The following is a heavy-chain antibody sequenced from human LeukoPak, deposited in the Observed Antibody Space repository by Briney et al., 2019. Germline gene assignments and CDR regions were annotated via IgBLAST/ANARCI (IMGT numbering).Heavy chain of an antibody. CDR2: INPSRGST. J-gene: IGHJ5*02. CDR1: GYTFTSYY. CDR3: TRGVQLERRYYNWFDP. V-gene: IGHV1-46*01. D-gene: IGHD1-1*01. Sequence: ASVKVSCKASGYTFTSYYIHWVRHAPGQGLEWMGIINPSRGSTSYAQKFQGGLTMTRDTATSTVYMELSSLRSEDTAVYYCTRGVQLERRYYNWFDPWGQGTLVTVSS.